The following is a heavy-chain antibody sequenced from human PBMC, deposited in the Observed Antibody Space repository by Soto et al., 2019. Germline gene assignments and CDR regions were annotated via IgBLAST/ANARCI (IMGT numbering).Heavy chain of an antibody. CDR1: GYTFTSYG. Sequence: VASGKVSCKASGYTFTSYGISWVRQAPGQGLEWMGWISAYNGNTNYAQKLQGRVTMTTDTSTSTAYMELRSLRSDDTAVYYCAREPDYYGSGSYYYWGQGTLVTVSS. CDR3: AREPDYYGSGSYYY. J-gene: IGHJ4*02. D-gene: IGHD3-10*01. V-gene: IGHV1-18*04. CDR2: ISAYNGNT.